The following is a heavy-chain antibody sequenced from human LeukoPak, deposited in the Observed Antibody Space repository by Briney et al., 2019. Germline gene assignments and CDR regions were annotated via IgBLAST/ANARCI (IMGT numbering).Heavy chain of an antibody. CDR1: GYTFTSYD. CDR2: MNSNSGNT. V-gene: IGHV1-8*01. Sequence: ASVKVSCKASGYTFTSYDINWVRQATGQGLEWMGWMNSNSGNTGYAQKFQGRVTMTRDTSISTAYMELSSLRSEDTAVYYCARATRSDFWSGYYIGNYYYGMDVWGQGTTVTVSS. D-gene: IGHD3-3*01. CDR3: ARATRSDFWSGYYIGNYYYGMDV. J-gene: IGHJ6*02.